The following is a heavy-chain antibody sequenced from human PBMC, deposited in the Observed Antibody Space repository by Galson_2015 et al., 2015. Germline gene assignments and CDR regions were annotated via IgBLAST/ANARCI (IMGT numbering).Heavy chain of an antibody. CDR3: MSVLGAGVVVAATPPYGMDV. CDR1: GFTFSGSA. J-gene: IGHJ6*02. D-gene: IGHD2-15*01. V-gene: IGHV3-73*01. CDR2: IRSKANSYAT. Sequence: SLRLSCAASGFTFSGSAMHWVRQASGKGLEWVGRIRSKANSYATAYAASVKGRFTIPRGDSKNTAYLQMNSLKTEDTAVYYCMSVLGAGVVVAATPPYGMDVWGQGTTVTVSS.